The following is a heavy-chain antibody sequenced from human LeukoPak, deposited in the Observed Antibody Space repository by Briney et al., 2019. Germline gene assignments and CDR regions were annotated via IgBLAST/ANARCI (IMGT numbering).Heavy chain of an antibody. CDR3: ARVEYSYGGTWGYFDY. CDR1: GFTFSSYG. V-gene: IGHV3-33*01. J-gene: IGHJ4*02. D-gene: IGHD5-18*01. CDR2: IWYDGSNK. Sequence: GGSLRLSCAASGFTFSSYGMHWVRQAPGKGLEWEAVIWYDGSNKYYADSVKGRFTISRDNSKNTLYLQMNSLRAEDTAVYYCARVEYSYGGTWGYFDYWGQGTLVTVSS.